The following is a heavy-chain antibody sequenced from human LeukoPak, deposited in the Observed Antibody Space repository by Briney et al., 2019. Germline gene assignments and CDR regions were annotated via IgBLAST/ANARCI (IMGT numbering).Heavy chain of an antibody. Sequence: SETLSFTCAVYGGSFSGYYWSWIRQPPGKGLEWIGEINHSGSTNYNPSLKSRVTISVDTSKNQFSLKLSSVTAADTAVYYCARGKPTGRYYYDSSGYYSPFDYWGQGTLVTVSS. CDR1: GGSFSGYY. V-gene: IGHV4-34*01. CDR3: ARGKPTGRYYYDSSGYYSPFDY. D-gene: IGHD3-22*01. CDR2: INHSGST. J-gene: IGHJ4*02.